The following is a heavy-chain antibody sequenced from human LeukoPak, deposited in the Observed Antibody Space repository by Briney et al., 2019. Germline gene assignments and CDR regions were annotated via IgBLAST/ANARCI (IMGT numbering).Heavy chain of an antibody. CDR2: INSDGSST. Sequence: PGGSLRLSCAASGFTFSSYWMHWVRQALGKGLVWVSRINSDGSSTSYADSVKGRFTISRDNAKNTLYLQMNSLRAEDTAVYYCARDNSGYDYWFDPWGQGTLVTVSS. J-gene: IGHJ5*02. D-gene: IGHD5-12*01. CDR1: GFTFSSYW. CDR3: ARDNSGYDYWFDP. V-gene: IGHV3-74*01.